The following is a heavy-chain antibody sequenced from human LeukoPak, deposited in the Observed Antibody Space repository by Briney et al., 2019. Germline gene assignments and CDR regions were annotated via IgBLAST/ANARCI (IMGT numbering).Heavy chain of an antibody. D-gene: IGHD4-17*01. CDR3: ARESRRYGDYVFDS. V-gene: IGHV4-4*07. J-gene: IGHJ4*02. CDR2: FYTSGST. Sequence: KPSETLSLTCTVSDGSISSYYWSWIRQPAGKGLEWIGRFYTSGSTNYNPSLKSRVTMSVDTSKNQFSLKLSSVIAADTAVYFCARESRRYGDYVFDSWGQGALVTVSS. CDR1: DGSISSYY.